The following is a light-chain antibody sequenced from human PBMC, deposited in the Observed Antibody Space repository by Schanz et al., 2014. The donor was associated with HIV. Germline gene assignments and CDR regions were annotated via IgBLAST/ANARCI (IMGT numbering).Light chain of an antibody. Sequence: DILMTQSPATLSVSPGERVTLSCRAGQSVRSNLAWYQHKPGQAPRLLIYRASTGATGVPARFSGSGSGTEFTLTISSLQSEDFAVYSCQQYGSSFGPGTKVEIK. CDR2: RAS. CDR3: QQYGSS. J-gene: IGKJ3*01. V-gene: IGKV3-15*01. CDR1: QSVRSN.